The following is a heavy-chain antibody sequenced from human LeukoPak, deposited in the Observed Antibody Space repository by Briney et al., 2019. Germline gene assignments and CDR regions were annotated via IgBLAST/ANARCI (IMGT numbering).Heavy chain of an antibody. D-gene: IGHD6-13*01. J-gene: IGHJ4*02. V-gene: IGHV3-7*01. CDR3: ARESGIAGYYFDY. Sequence: GGSLRLSCAASGFTFSSFWMSWVRQAPGQGLEWVANIQQDGSERYYVDSVKGRFTISRDNAKNSLYLQMDSLTAEDTAVYYCARESGIAGYYFDYWGQGSLVTVSS. CDR2: IQQDGSER. CDR1: GFTFSSFW.